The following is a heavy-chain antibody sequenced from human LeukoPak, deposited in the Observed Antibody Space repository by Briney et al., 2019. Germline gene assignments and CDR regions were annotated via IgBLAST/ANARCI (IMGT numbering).Heavy chain of an antibody. CDR1: GYTFTSYG. CDR3: AREDYDILTGAY. J-gene: IGHJ4*02. CDR2: ISAYNGNT. V-gene: IGHV1-18*01. Sequence: ASVKVSCKASGYTFTSYGISWLRQAPGQGLEWMGWISAYNGNTNYAQKLQGRVTMTTDTSTSTAYMELRSLRSDDTAVYYCAREDYDILTGAYWGQGTLVTVSS. D-gene: IGHD3-9*01.